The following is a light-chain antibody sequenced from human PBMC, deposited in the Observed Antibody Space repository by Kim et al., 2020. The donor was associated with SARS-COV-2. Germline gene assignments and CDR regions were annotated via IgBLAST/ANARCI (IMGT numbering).Light chain of an antibody. V-gene: IGKV3-15*01. CDR3: QQYDSLPRT. CDR1: QSVSSN. CDR2: GAS. Sequence: SVSPGGRVTLSCRASQSVSSNLAWYRQRPGQPPRLLFYGASTRATGIPARFSGSGSGTDFTLTITGLQSEDFAIYYCQQYDSLPRTFGQGTKVEI. J-gene: IGKJ1*01.